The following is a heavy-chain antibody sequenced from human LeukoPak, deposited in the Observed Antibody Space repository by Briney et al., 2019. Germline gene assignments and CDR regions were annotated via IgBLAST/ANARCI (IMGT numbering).Heavy chain of an antibody. Sequence: PGGSLRLSCAASGFTVSSNYMSWVRQAPGEGLEWVSIIYSGGSTYYADSVKGRFTISRDNSKNTLYLQMNSLRVEDTAVYYCARADNGDSFDYWGQGTLVTVSS. CDR1: GFTVSSNY. CDR3: ARADNGDSFDY. D-gene: IGHD4-17*01. J-gene: IGHJ4*02. CDR2: IYSGGST. V-gene: IGHV3-66*01.